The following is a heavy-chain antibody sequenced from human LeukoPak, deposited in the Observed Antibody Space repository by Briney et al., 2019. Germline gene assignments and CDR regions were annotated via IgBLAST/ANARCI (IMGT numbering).Heavy chain of an antibody. CDR2: IKQDGSEK. V-gene: IGHV3-7*01. J-gene: IGHJ4*02. CDR3: ARARSPQYYYDSSGYLDY. CDR1: GFTFSSYW. D-gene: IGHD3-22*01. Sequence: PGGSLRLSCAASGFTFSSYWMSWVRQAPGKGLEWVANIKQDGSEKYYVDSVKGRSTISRDNAKNSLYLQMNSLRAEDTAVYYCARARSPQYYYDSSGYLDYWGQGTLVTVSS.